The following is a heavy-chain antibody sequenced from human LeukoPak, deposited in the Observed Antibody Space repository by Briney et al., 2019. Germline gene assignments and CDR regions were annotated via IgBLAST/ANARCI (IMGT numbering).Heavy chain of an antibody. Sequence: GGSLRLSCAASGITFSGSAMHWVRQASGKGLEWVGRIRSKANSYATAYAASVKGRFTISRDDSKNTAYLQMNSLKTEDTAVYYCTSQHGYCTNGVCYAVGMDVWGQGTTVTVSS. J-gene: IGHJ6*02. CDR1: GITFSGSA. D-gene: IGHD2-8*01. CDR2: IRSKANSYAT. V-gene: IGHV3-73*01. CDR3: TSQHGYCTNGVCYAVGMDV.